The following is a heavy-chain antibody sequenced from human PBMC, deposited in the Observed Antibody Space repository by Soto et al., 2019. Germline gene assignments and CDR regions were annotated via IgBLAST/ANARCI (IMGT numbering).Heavy chain of an antibody. CDR2: IVVDSNTA. D-gene: IGHD1-26*01. Sequence: QVGLLQSGAEVKEPVSSVRVSCQVSGSTFNNFAFSLVRQAPGHWPEWMGGIVVDSNTAEYSQRFQDRVTITADTSTDTLYMELGSLTFEDTAVYYCARAINRWEVNYYFDFWGQGTLVTVSS. CDR1: GSTFNNFA. J-gene: IGHJ4*02. CDR3: ARAINRWEVNYYFDF. V-gene: IGHV1-69*06.